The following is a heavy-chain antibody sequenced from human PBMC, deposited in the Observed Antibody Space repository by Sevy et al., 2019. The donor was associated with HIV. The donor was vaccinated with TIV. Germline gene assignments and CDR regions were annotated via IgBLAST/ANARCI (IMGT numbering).Heavy chain of an antibody. D-gene: IGHD2-8*01. Sequence: GGSLRLSCAASGLTFSKYSMSWVRKPPGKGLEWVPTLSFGCGEITYADSVKGRFTISRDNSKSWVYLQMNNLRPEDTAVYSCAREGCTKPHDYWGQGTLVTVSS. CDR3: AREGCTKPHDY. CDR1: GLTFSKYS. J-gene: IGHJ4*02. CDR2: LSFGCGEI. V-gene: IGHV3-23*01.